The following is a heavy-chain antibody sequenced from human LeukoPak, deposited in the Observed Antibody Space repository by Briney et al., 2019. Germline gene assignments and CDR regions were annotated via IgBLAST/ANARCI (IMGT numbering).Heavy chain of an antibody. Sequence: PGGSLRLSCAASGFTFNNYALTWVRQTPGKGLECVSAISGDGVSPYYADSVRGRFTIPRDNSKNTLYLQMNSLRVEDTAVYYCAKDKINYSNYPGAPYYFDYWGQGTLVTVSS. CDR1: GFTFNNYA. D-gene: IGHD4-11*01. CDR3: AKDKINYSNYPGAPYYFDY. J-gene: IGHJ4*02. CDR2: ISGDGVSP. V-gene: IGHV3-23*01.